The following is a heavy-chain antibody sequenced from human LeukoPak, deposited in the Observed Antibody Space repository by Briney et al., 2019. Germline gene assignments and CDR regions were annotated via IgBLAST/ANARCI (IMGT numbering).Heavy chain of an antibody. J-gene: IGHJ3*02. Sequence: SGTLSLTCAVPGGSISSSSYYWGWIRQPPGKGLEWIGSIYYSGSTYYNPSLKSRVTISVDTSKNQFSLKLSSVTAADTAVYYCARAVGYSSGWQEHDAFDIWGQGTMVTVSS. CDR2: IYYSGST. CDR3: ARAVGYSSGWQEHDAFDI. D-gene: IGHD6-19*01. CDR1: GGSISSSSYY. V-gene: IGHV4-39*07.